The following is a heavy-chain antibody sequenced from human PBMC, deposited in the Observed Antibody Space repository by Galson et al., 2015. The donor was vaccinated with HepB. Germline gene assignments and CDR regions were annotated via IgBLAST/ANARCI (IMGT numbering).Heavy chain of an antibody. D-gene: IGHD6-13*01. CDR1: GYTFSNYG. Sequence: SVKVSCKASGYTFSNYGISWVRQAPGQGLEWMGWISSYNGNTNYAQKLQGRITMTTDTSTSTAYMELRSLKSDDTAVYYCARGLLYFGSSWYYFDYWGQGTLVTVST. CDR2: ISSYNGNT. CDR3: ARGLLYFGSSWYYFDY. J-gene: IGHJ4*02. V-gene: IGHV1-18*04.